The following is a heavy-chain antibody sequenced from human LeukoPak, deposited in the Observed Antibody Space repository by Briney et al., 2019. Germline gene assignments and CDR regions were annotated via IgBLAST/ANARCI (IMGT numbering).Heavy chain of an antibody. CDR3: TTGY. Sequence: PGGSLRLSCAASGFTFSNAWMNWVGQAPGKGLEWVGRIKSKPDGGTTDYAAPVKGRFTISRDDSKNTLYLQMNSLKTEDTAVYYCTTGYWGQGTLVTVSS. CDR2: IKSKPDGGTT. J-gene: IGHJ4*02. CDR1: GFTFSNAW. V-gene: IGHV3-15*07.